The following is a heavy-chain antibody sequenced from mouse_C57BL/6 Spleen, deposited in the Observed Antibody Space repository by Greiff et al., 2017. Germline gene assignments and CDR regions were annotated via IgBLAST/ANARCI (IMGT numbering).Heavy chain of an antibody. CDR2: IYPGSGNT. CDR1: GYTFTDYY. J-gene: IGHJ3*01. CDR3: AREGYGYLPFAY. V-gene: IGHV1-76*01. D-gene: IGHD2-2*01. Sequence: QVQLQQSGAELVRPGASVKLSCKASGYTFTDYYINWVKQRPGQGLEWIARIYPGSGNTYYNEKFKGKATLTAEKSSSTAYMQLSSLTSEDSAVYFCAREGYGYLPFAYWGQGTLVTVSA.